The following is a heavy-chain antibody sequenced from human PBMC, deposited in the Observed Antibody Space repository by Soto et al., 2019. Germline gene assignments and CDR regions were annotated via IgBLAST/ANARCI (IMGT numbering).Heavy chain of an antibody. CDR3: ASPPNESSAYYCGMDV. CDR2: IIPIFGTA. Sequence: QVQLVQSGAEVKKPGSSVKVSYKASGGTFSSYAISWVRQAPGQGLEWMGGIIPIFGTANYAQKFQGRVTITADESTSTAYMELSSLRSEDTAVYYCASPPNESSAYYCGMDVWGQGTTVTVSS. CDR1: GGTFSSYA. J-gene: IGHJ6*02. D-gene: IGHD6-19*01. V-gene: IGHV1-69*12.